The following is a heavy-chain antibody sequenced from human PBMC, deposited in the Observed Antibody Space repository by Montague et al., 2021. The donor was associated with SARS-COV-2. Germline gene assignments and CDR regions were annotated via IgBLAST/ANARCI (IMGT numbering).Heavy chain of an antibody. CDR1: RGSVKSYY. V-gene: IGHV4-34*01. D-gene: IGHD2-15*01. J-gene: IGHJ4*03. CDR2: INHSGTT. CDR3: ARGRPVQGSIRHFESVSPGGIDL. Sequence: SETLSLTCAVYRGSVKSYYWTWIRQAPGKGLAWIGEINHSGTTNYNPSLKSRVTMSIDASKRQFSLRLNSVSAADTAVYFCARGRPVQGSIRHFESVSPGGIDLWAPGSLVIVS.